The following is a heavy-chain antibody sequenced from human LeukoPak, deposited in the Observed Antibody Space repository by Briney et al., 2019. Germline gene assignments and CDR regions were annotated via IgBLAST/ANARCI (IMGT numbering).Heavy chain of an antibody. CDR3: ASLAVTTDAFDI. J-gene: IGHJ3*02. CDR1: GYTFTGYY. CDR2: INPNSGGT. Sequence: ASVKVSCKASGYTFTGYYMHWVRQAPGQGLECMGWINPNSGGTNYAQKFQGRVTMTRDTSISTAYMELSRLRSDDTAVYYCASLAVTTDAFDIWGQGTMVTVSS. V-gene: IGHV1-2*02. D-gene: IGHD4-17*01.